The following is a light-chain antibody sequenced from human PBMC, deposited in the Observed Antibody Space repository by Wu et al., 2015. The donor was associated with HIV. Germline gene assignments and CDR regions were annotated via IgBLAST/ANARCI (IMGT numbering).Light chain of an antibody. CDR3: QQYSSLAIT. Sequence: EIVLTQSPGTLSLSPGERATLSCRASQSINSNSLAWYQQKPGQAPRLLIYAASDRATDIPDRFSGSGSGTDLTLTINRVEPEDFAVYYCQQYSSLAITFGGGTKVEIK. V-gene: IGKV3-20*01. CDR2: AAS. CDR1: QSINSNS. J-gene: IGKJ4*01.